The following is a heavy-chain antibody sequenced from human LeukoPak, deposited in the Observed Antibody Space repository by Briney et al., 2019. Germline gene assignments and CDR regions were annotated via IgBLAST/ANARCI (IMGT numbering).Heavy chain of an antibody. CDR1: GGSISSSSYY. J-gene: IGHJ3*02. V-gene: IGHV4-39*07. D-gene: IGHD2-15*01. CDR3: ARERNNLAAIRMNAFDI. CDR2: IYYSGST. Sequence: SETLSLTCTVSGGSISSSSYYWGWIRQPPGKGLEWIGSIYYSGSTYYNPSLKSRVTISVDTSKNQFSLKLSSVTAADTAVYYCARERNNLAAIRMNAFDIWGQGTMVTVSS.